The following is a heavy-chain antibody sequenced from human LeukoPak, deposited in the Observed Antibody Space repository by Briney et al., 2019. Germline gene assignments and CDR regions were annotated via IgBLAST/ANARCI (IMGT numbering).Heavy chain of an antibody. CDR1: GYLFPNYL. Sequence: GESLKLSLNGSGYLFPNYLIGLVRQPPRKVLGLMGIISGYKYENTYSASFQGQLTISADKSITTAYLQWSSLKASDTAMYYCARSPGYGYRDGVDDFWGQGTMVVVSS. V-gene: IGHV5-51*01. CDR3: ARSPGYGYRDGVDDF. CDR2: ISGYKYEN. J-gene: IGHJ3*01. D-gene: IGHD5-24*01.